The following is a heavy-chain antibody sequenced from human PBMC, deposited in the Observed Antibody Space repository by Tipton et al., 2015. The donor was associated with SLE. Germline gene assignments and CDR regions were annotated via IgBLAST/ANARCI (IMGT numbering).Heavy chain of an antibody. CDR2: LFYYNGAT. CDR3: TRELDPYYDRSCSYSQEQ. J-gene: IGHJ4*02. CDR1: GASISSGHYY. D-gene: IGHD3-22*01. V-gene: IGHV4-31*03. Sequence: TLSLTCTVSGASISSGHYYWSWIRQVPGKGLEWIGYLFYYNGATYYNPSLKSRVSISASTSKSQFFLELSAVTAADTAVYYCTRELDPYYDRSCSYSQEQWGRGTLVTVSS.